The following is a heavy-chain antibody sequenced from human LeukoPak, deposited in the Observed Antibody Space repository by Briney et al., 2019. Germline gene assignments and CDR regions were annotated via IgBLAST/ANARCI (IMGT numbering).Heavy chain of an antibody. CDR2: IYSGGST. CDR1: GFTVSSNY. V-gene: IGHV3-53*01. Sequence: LTGGSLRLSCAASGFTVSSNYMSWVRQAPGKGLEWVSVIYSGGSTYYADSVKGRFTISRDNSKNTLYLQMNSLRAEDTAVYYCAKDDILGANYRFDYWGQGILVTVSS. J-gene: IGHJ4*02. CDR3: AKDDILGANYRFDY. D-gene: IGHD1-26*01.